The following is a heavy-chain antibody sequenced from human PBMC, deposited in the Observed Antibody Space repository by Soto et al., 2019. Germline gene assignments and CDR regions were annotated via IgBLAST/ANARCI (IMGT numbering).Heavy chain of an antibody. V-gene: IGHV1-18*01. J-gene: IGHJ4*02. CDR3: VRDLDGSGSYYTDY. Sequence: ASVKVSCKASGYMFISYGINWVRQAPGQGLEWMGWISAYNGNTKYAQNLQGRVTMTTDTSTSTAHMEMRSLRSDDTAVYYCVRDLDGSGSYYTDYWGPGTRGTVPQ. D-gene: IGHD3-10*01. CDR2: ISAYNGNT. CDR1: GYMFISYG.